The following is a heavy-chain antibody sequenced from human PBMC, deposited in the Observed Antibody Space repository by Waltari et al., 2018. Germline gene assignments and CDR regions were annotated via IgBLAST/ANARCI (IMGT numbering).Heavy chain of an antibody. Sequence: QVQLQESGPGLVRPSQTLSLTCTVSGGSIRSGDYYWSWIRQPPGKGLEWIGYLEPRGYTNYNPALRSRSTKSVDTSKNQFSLNLKSVTAADTAVYYCARWRYYYLSGPGTSQWYFDLWGRGTLVTVSS. CDR3: ARWRYYYLSGPGTSQWYFDL. J-gene: IGHJ2*01. V-gene: IGHV4-30-4*01. CDR2: LEPRGYT. CDR1: GGSIRSGDYY. D-gene: IGHD3-10*01.